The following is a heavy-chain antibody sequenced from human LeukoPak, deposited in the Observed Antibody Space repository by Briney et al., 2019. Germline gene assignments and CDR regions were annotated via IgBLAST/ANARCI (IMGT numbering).Heavy chain of an antibody. D-gene: IGHD1-1*01. J-gene: IGHJ4*01. CDR1: GHSFSTHW. Sequence: GESLKISCKGSGHSFSTHWIGWVRQMPGKGLEWLGIIYAGDFDTRYSPSFQGQVTISVDRSINTAYLQWNSLKASDTATYCARGGDDEDQPNDVIDIWGQGTLVTVSS. CDR2: IYAGDFDT. V-gene: IGHV5-51*01. CDR3: ARGGDDEDQPNDVIDI.